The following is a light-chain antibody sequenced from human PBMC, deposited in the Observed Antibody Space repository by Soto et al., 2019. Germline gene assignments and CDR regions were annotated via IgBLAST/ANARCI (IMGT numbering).Light chain of an antibody. CDR3: QQYDNLPLT. J-gene: IGKJ4*01. CDR2: DAS. CDR1: HDINNF. Sequence: IQLTQSPSSLSASVGDRVTITCQASHDINNFLNWYQQKPGKAPKLLIYDASNLKKVVPSRFRGSGSLTDFTFTISNMQPEDIATYYCQQYDNLPLTFGGGTKVEI. V-gene: IGKV1-33*01.